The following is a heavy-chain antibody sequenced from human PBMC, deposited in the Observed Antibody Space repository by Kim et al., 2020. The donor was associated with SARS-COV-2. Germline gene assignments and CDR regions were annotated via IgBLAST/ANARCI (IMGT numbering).Heavy chain of an antibody. CDR2: IYYDGNT. V-gene: IGHV3-53*01. Sequence: GGSLRLSCAASGFSVSSLYMSWVRQAPGKGLEWVSVIYYDGNTNYADSVKGRFTISRDISKNTLYLQMSSMRDEDTAAYYCARDHYNGSYDYWGHGTQVT. CDR3: ARDHYNGSYDY. CDR1: GFSVSSLY. D-gene: IGHD2-8*01. J-gene: IGHJ4*01.